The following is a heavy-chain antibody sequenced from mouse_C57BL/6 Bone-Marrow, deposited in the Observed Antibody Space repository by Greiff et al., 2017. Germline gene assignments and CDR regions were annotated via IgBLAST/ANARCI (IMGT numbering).Heavy chain of an antibody. CDR2: INPNNGGT. Sequence: VQLQQSGPELVKPGASVKISCKASGYTFTDYNMDWVKQSPGKSLEWIGAINPNNGGTIYNQKFKGKATLTVDKSSSTAYMELRSLTSEDTAIYYCARGIGYYVTCYFDYWGQGTTLTVSS. CDR3: ARGIGYYVTCYFDY. V-gene: IGHV1-18*01. J-gene: IGHJ2*01. CDR1: GYTFTDYN. D-gene: IGHD2-3*01.